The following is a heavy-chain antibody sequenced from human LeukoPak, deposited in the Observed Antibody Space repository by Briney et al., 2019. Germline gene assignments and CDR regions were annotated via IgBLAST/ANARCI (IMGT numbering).Heavy chain of an antibody. D-gene: IGHD2-15*01. V-gene: IGHV1-8*03. CDR2: MNPNSGNT. CDR3: ASTKDYSVGDAFDI. CDR1: GYTFTSCD. J-gene: IGHJ3*02. Sequence: ASVKVSCKASGYTFTSCDINWVRQATGQGLEWMGWMNPNSGNTGYAQKFQGRVTITRNTSISTAYMELSSLRSEDTAVYYCASTKDYSVGDAFDIWGQGTMVTVSS.